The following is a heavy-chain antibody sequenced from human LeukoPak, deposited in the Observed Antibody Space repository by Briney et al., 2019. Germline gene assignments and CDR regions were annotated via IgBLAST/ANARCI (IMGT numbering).Heavy chain of an antibody. CDR1: SGSISSNSYY. D-gene: IGHD6-13*01. CDR2: IYYSGNT. J-gene: IGHJ5*02. Sequence: SETLSLTCTVSSGSISSNSYYGGWLRQPPGKGLEWIGSIYYSGNTYYDPSPKTRVIMSVDTSKNQFSLRLSSVTAADTAVYYCARHYIATAGNWLGPWGQGTLVTVSS. V-gene: IGHV4-39*01. CDR3: ARHYIATAGNWLGP.